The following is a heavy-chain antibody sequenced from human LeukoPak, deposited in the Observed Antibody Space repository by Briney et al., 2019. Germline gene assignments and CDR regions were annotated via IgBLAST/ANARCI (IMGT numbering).Heavy chain of an antibody. CDR1: GFTFSSYS. J-gene: IGHJ6*02. Sequence: GTSLRLSCAASGFTFSSYSMHWVRQAPGKGLAWVSRINSDGSSTRYADSVKGRFTISRDNAKNTLYLQMNSLRAEDTAVYYCARSHYYDGSGSFSYYYGLDVWGQGTTVTVSS. CDR2: INSDGSST. V-gene: IGHV3-74*01. CDR3: ARSHYYDGSGSFSYYYGLDV. D-gene: IGHD3-22*01.